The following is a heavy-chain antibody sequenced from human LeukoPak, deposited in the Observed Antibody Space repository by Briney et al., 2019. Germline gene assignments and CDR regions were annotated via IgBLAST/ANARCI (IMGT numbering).Heavy chain of an antibody. D-gene: IGHD5-12*01. CDR3: ARSPLQFMVATGGTIDY. Sequence: PSETLSLTCTVSGGSISSGGYYWSWIRQPPGKGLEWIGYIYHSGSTYYNPSLKSRVTISVDTSKNQFSLKLSSVTAADTAVYYCARSPLQFMVATGGTIDYWGQGTLVTVSS. CDR2: IYHSGST. CDR1: GGSISSGGYY. V-gene: IGHV4-30-2*01. J-gene: IGHJ4*02.